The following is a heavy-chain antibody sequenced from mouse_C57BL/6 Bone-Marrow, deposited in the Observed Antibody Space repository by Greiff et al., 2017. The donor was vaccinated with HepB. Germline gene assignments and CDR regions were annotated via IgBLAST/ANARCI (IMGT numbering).Heavy chain of an antibody. CDR2: IHPNSGST. CDR1: GYTFTSYW. V-gene: IGHV1-64*01. J-gene: IGHJ2*01. CDR3: ARRTVVAHFDY. Sequence: QVQLKQPGAELVKPGASVKLSCKASGYTFTSYWMHWVKQRPGQGLEWIGMIHPNSGSTNYNEKFKSKATLTVDKSSSTAYMQLSSLTSEDSAVYYCARRTVVAHFDYWGQGTTLTVSS. D-gene: IGHD1-1*01.